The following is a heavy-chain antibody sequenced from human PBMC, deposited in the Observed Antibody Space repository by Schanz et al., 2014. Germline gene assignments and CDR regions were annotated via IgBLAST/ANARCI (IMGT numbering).Heavy chain of an antibody. J-gene: IGHJ4*02. CDR3: AQTRFDYGEVDY. D-gene: IGHD4-17*01. V-gene: IGHV3-33*08. CDR2: IWNNGVTK. Sequence: QVQLVESGGGVVQPGRSLRLSCAASGFTFSSYAMHWVRQAPGKGLEWVAVIWNNGVTKYYADSVRGRFTISRDRFQNTLYLRMSSLRAEDTAVYYCAQTRFDYGEVDYWGQGTLVTVSS. CDR1: GFTFSSYA.